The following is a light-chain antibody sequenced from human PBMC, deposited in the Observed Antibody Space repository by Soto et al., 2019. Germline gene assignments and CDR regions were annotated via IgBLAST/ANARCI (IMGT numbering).Light chain of an antibody. CDR1: QTLSTNS. V-gene: IGKV3-20*01. CDR2: AAS. J-gene: IGKJ3*01. Sequence: EIVLTQSPGTLSLSPGERATLSCRASQTLSTNSLAWYQQRPGQTPRLLIYAASTRDTDIPDRFNGSGSGTDSALTISRLEPEDFALYYCQQYNDSPLTFGRGTKVDVK. CDR3: QQYNDSPLT.